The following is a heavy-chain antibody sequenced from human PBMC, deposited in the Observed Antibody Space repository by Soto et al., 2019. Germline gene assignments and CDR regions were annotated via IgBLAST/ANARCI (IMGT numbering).Heavy chain of an antibody. Sequence: PSETLSLTCTVSGGSISSYYWSWIRQPPGKGLEWIGYIYYSGSTNYNPSFQGHVTISADKSTSSAYLQWNSLKASDTAMYYCAGRCRGGNCFSSYAMDVWGQGTTVTVSS. CDR3: AGRCRGGNCFSSYAMDV. V-gene: IGHV4-59*12. D-gene: IGHD2-15*01. CDR2: IYYSGST. J-gene: IGHJ6*02. CDR1: GGSISSYY.